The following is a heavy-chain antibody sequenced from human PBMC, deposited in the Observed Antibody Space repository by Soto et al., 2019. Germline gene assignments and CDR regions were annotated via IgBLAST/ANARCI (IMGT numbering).Heavy chain of an antibody. J-gene: IGHJ4*02. CDR3: ATGVIWIGYFTVDS. CDR1: GGSFGNSA. V-gene: IGHV1-69*01. CDR2: FIPVYRTL. D-gene: IGHD3-3*01. Sequence: QVQLVQSGAEVKKPGSSVKVSCKASGGSFGNSAINWVRQTPGQGLEWLGGFIPVYRTLNYAQKFQGRVTITADESTGTAYMTVSSLASDATAVYYCATGVIWIGYFTVDSWGQGTRVTVSS.